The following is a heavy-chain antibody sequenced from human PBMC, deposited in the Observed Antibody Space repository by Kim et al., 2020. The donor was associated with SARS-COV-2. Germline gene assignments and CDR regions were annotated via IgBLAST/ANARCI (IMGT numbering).Heavy chain of an antibody. J-gene: IGHJ4*02. Sequence: TNSNPPLKSRVTISVGTSKNQFSLKLSSVTAADTAVYYCARRGIAAANDYWGQGTLVTVSS. D-gene: IGHD6-13*01. CDR2: T. CDR3: ARRGIAAANDY. V-gene: IGHV4-34*01.